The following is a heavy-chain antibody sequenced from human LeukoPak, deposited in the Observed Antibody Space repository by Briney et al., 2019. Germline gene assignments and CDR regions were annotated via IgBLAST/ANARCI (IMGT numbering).Heavy chain of an antibody. V-gene: IGHV4-31*11. D-gene: IGHD3-3*01. J-gene: IGHJ4*02. CDR2: IYYSGST. Sequence: SETLSLTCAVSGGSISSNNWWSWVRQHPGKGLEWIGYIYYSGSTYYNPSLKSRVTISVDTSKNQFSLKLSSVTAADTAVYYCARVSGYRELDYWGQGTLVTVSS. CDR1: GGSISSNNW. CDR3: ARVSGYRELDY.